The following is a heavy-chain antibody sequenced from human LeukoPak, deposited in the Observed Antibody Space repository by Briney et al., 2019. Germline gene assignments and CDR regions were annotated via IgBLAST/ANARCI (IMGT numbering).Heavy chain of an antibody. J-gene: IGHJ4*02. D-gene: IGHD6-19*01. CDR2: IRYDGSNK. CDR1: GFTFSSYA. V-gene: IGHV3-30*02. CDR3: AKDGGGGWYSTDWDLDY. Sequence: GGSLRLSCATSGFTFSSYAMTWVRQAPGKGLEWVAFIRYDGSNKYYADSVKGRFTISRDNSKNTLYLQMNSLRAEDTAVYYCAKDGGGGWYSTDWDLDYWGQGTLVTVSS.